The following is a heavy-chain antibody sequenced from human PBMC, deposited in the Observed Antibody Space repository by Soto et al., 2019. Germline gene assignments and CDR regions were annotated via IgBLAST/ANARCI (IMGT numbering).Heavy chain of an antibody. Sequence: GASVKVSCKASGYTFTSYGISWVRQAPGQGLEWMGWISAYNGNTNYAQKLQGRVTMTTDTSTSTAYMELRSLRSDDTAVYYCARVSDGSGSYYNSVWFDPWGQGSLVTVSS. CDR2: ISAYNGNT. CDR1: GYTFTSYG. J-gene: IGHJ5*02. D-gene: IGHD3-10*01. CDR3: ARVSDGSGSYYNSVWFDP. V-gene: IGHV1-18*01.